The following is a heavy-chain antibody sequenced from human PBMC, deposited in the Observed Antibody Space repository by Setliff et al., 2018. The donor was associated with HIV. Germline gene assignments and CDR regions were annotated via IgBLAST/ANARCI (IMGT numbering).Heavy chain of an antibody. J-gene: IGHJ3*02. V-gene: IGHV5-51*01. CDR1: DYTFTTYW. CDR3: ARRDGRSMNAFEI. D-gene: IGHD6-13*01. Sequence: GESLKLSCKALDYTFTTYWIGWVRQLPGEGLEWMGIIYPDDSNIKYNPSFQNQVTISADKSISTAYLQVNNLKASDTATYYCARRDGRSMNAFEIWGPGTMVTVSS. CDR2: IYPDDSNI.